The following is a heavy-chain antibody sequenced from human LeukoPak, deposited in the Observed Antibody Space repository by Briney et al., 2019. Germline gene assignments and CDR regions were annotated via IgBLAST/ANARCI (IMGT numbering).Heavy chain of an antibody. Sequence: ASVRVSCKASGYTFTVYYMHWVRQAPGQGLEWMGWINPNSGGTNYAQTFQGRVTMTRDTSTSTAYMELSSVRSDDSAVYYCARGTYCGGDCPDYWGQGTLVTVSS. CDR3: ARGTYCGGDCPDY. CDR1: GYTFTVYY. D-gene: IGHD2-21*02. CDR2: INPNSGGT. V-gene: IGHV1-2*02. J-gene: IGHJ4*02.